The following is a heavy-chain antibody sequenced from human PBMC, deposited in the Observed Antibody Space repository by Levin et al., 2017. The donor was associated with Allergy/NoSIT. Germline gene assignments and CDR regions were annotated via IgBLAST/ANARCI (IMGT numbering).Heavy chain of an antibody. J-gene: IGHJ4*02. Sequence: GESLKISCAGSGFIFSRYAISWVRPAPGKGLEWVSGISGGGSSTYYADSAKGRFTISRDNSKNTLYVQMNSLRAEDTAVYYCARTVGPGGSDTFDHWGQGILVTVSS. CDR2: ISGGGSST. V-gene: IGHV3-23*01. CDR1: GFIFSRYA. CDR3: ARTVGPGGSDTFDH. D-gene: IGHD5-12*01.